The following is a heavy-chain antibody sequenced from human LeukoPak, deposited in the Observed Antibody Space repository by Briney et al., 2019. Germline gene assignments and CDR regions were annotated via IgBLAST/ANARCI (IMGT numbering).Heavy chain of an antibody. D-gene: IGHD3-3*01. V-gene: IGHV3-21*01. CDR1: GFTFSSYS. Sequence: GGSLRLSCAASGFTFSSYSMNWFRQAPGKGLEWVSSISSSSSYIYYADSVKGRFTISRDNAKNSLYLQMNSLRAEDTAVYYCARDPVRFFNAVYYYYMDVWGKGTTVTVSS. CDR3: ARDPVRFFNAVYYYYMDV. J-gene: IGHJ6*03. CDR2: ISSSSSYI.